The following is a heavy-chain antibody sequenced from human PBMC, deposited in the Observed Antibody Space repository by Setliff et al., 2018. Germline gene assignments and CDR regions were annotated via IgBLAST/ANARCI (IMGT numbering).Heavy chain of an antibody. CDR2: IWDDGVKK. CDR3: AGDPPRSDWRLDS. Sequence: GGSLILSCAASGFTFSTYRMHWVRQAPGKGLEWVAVIWDDGVKKYHADSVKGRFTISRDNSKNTVYLEMNNLRADDTAVYYCAGDPPRSDWRLDSWGQGTLVTVSS. V-gene: IGHV3-33*08. J-gene: IGHJ4*02. CDR1: GFTFSTYR. D-gene: IGHD1-26*01.